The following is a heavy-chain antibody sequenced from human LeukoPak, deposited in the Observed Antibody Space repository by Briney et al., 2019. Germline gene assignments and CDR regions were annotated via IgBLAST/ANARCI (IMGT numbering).Heavy chain of an antibody. J-gene: IGHJ5*02. CDR2: IYYTGST. CDR1: GGSISRSSYY. Sequence: PSETLSLTCTVSGGSISRSSYYWGWIRQPPGKGLEWIGNIYYTGSTYYNASLKSRVTISVDTSKNQFSLKLSSVTAADTAVYYCARGSPIVVVPANTRWFDPWGQGTLVTVSS. V-gene: IGHV4-39*07. D-gene: IGHD2-2*01. CDR3: ARGSPIVVVPANTRWFDP.